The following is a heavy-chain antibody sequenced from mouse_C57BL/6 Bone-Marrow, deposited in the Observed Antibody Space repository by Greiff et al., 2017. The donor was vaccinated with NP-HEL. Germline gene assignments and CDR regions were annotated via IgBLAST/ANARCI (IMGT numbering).Heavy chain of an antibody. CDR2: IHPSDSDT. Sequence: QVHVKQPGAELVKPGASVKVSCKASGYTFTSYWMHWVKQRPGQGLEWIGRIHPSDSDTNYNQKFKGKATLTVDKSSSTAYMQLSSLTSEDSAVYYCAIDGNYDYAMDYWGQGTSVTVSS. CDR3: AIDGNYDYAMDY. V-gene: IGHV1-74*01. CDR1: GYTFTSYW. D-gene: IGHD2-1*01. J-gene: IGHJ4*01.